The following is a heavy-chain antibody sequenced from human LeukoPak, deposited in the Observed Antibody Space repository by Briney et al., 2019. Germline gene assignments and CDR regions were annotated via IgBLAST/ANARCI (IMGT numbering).Heavy chain of an antibody. V-gene: IGHV4-39*07. CDR3: ARAPPVDMIAAAASNWFDP. CDR2: INHSGST. CDR1: GGSINSSSYY. Sequence: SETLSLTCTVSGGSINSSSYYWAWIRQPPGKGLEWIGEINHSGSTNYNPSLKRRVTISVDTSKNQFSLTLSSVTAADTAVYYCARAPPVDMIAAAASNWFDPGGQGTLVTVSS. D-gene: IGHD6-13*01. J-gene: IGHJ5*02.